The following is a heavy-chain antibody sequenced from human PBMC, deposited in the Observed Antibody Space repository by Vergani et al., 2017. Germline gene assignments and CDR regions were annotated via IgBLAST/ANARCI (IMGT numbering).Heavy chain of an antibody. Sequence: ELHLVQSGGGLVQPGESLRLSCAPSGFTVSDNYMTWVRQAPGKGLECVSIIYTDGTTAYADSVKGRFTISRDDSKNTLFLDMNNLRPEDTAVYHCSLCVMDFYDPSGHEARDCWGQGTLVTVSA. V-gene: IGHV3-66*02. CDR1: GFTVSDNY. CDR2: IYTDGTT. CDR3: SLCVMDFYDPSGHEARDC. J-gene: IGHJ4*02. D-gene: IGHD3-22*01.